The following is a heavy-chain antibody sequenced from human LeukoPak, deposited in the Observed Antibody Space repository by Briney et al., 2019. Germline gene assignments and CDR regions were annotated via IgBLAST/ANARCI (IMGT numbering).Heavy chain of an antibody. CDR2: TSASGGSS. Sequence: GGSLRLSCAASEFTFSSSGMTWVRQAPGKGLEWVSTTSASGGSSYYAHSVKGRFTMSRDNSKNTLYLQMNSLKAEDTAVYYCAKGWLAGWFDSWGQGTLVTVSS. J-gene: IGHJ5*01. CDR3: AKGWLAGWFDS. CDR1: EFTFSSSG. D-gene: IGHD6-19*01. V-gene: IGHV3-23*01.